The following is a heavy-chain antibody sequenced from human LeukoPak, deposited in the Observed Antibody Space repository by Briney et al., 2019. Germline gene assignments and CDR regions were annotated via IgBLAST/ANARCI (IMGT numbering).Heavy chain of an antibody. CDR2: IYYSGST. V-gene: IGHV4-31*03. D-gene: IGHD2-15*01. J-gene: IGHJ3*02. CDR3: AADSSLRGPDAFDI. CDR1: GGSISSGGYY. Sequence: PSETLSLTCTVSGGSISSGGYYWSWIRQHPGKGLEWIGYIYYSGSTYYNPSLKSRVTISVDTSKNQFSLKLSSVTAADTAVYYCAADSSLRGPDAFDIWSQGTMVTVSS.